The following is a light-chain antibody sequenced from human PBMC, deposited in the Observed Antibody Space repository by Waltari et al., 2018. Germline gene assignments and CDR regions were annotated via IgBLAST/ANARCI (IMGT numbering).Light chain of an antibody. CDR3: AAYASTRKV. V-gene: IGLV2-8*01. J-gene: IGLJ3*02. CDR1: SRDVGGYNY. Sequence: QSALTQPPSASGSPGQSVTISCTGSSRDVGGYNYVSWYQQHPGKATKLMIYVVDKRPSGVPDSFSGSKSGNTASLTGSGLQAEDESDYFCAAYASTRKVFGGGTNLTVL. CDR2: VVD.